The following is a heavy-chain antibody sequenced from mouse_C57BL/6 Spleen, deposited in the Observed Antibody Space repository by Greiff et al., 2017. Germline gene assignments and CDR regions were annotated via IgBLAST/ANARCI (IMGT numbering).Heavy chain of an antibody. CDR3: ARESNDGADY. J-gene: IGHJ4*01. V-gene: IGHV1-53*01. CDR2: INPINGGT. CDR1: GYTFTCYW. D-gene: IGHD2-12*01. Sequence: QFQLQQPGTELVQPVASVKLSCTASGYTFTCYWLHWVKQRPGQGLELIGNINPINGGTNYNEKFKSKATLTVDKSSSTAYIQLSSLTSEDSAVYYCARESNDGADYGGQGTSVTVSA.